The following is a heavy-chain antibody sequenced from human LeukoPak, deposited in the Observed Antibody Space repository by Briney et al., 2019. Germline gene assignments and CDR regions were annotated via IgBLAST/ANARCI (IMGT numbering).Heavy chain of an antibody. CDR3: ARDAYWAYDAFDI. CDR1: GDSVSVKSDV. D-gene: IGHD2-8*02. CDR2: TYYRSKWIN. Sequence: SQTLSLTCAISGDSVSVKSDVWNWIRQSPSRGLEWLGRTYYRSKWINDYATSVKSRIIISPDTSKNQCSLHLNSVTPEDTAVYYCARDAYWAYDAFDICGQGTMVTVSS. J-gene: IGHJ3*02. V-gene: IGHV6-1*01.